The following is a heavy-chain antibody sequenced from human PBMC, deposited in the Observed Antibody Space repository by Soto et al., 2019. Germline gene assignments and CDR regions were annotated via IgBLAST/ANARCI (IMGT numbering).Heavy chain of an antibody. J-gene: IGHJ6*02. D-gene: IGHD2-15*01. Sequence: QVQLVESGGGVVQPGRSLRLSCAASGFTFSSYSMHWVRQAPGKGLEWVAVISYDGSNKYYADSVKRRFTIYRNNSKNSLYLQRNRLNAEDTAVYYGARDWSGGSCPLESCIDVWGQGTTVTVSS. V-gene: IGHV3-30-3*01. CDR2: ISYDGSNK. CDR3: ARDWSGGSCPLESCIDV. CDR1: GFTFSSYS.